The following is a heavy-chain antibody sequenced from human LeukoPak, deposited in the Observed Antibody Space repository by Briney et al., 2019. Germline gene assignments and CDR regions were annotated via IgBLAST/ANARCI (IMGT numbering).Heavy chain of an antibody. V-gene: IGHV3-9*01. D-gene: IGHD2-15*01. CDR3: AKGSGYCSGGSCYYGMDV. CDR1: GFTFDDYA. CDR2: ISWNSGSI. Sequence: GGSLRLSCAASGFTFDDYAMHWVRQAPGKGLEWVSGISWNSGSIGYADSVKGRFTISRDNAKNSLYLQMNSLRAEDTALYYCAKGSGYCSGGSCYYGMDVWGQGTTVTVSS. J-gene: IGHJ6*02.